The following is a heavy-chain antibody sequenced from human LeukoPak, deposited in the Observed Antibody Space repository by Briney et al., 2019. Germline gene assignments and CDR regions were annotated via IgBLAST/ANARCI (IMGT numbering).Heavy chain of an antibody. CDR1: GGSISSYY. V-gene: IGHV4-59*01. J-gene: IGHJ4*01. CDR3: ARDCSGGSCYSGFDY. Sequence: SETLSLTCTVSGGSISSYYWSWIRLPPGKGLEWIGYIYYSGSTNYNPSLKSRVTISVDTTKNQFSLKLSSVTAADTAVYYCARDCSGGSCYSGFDYWGHGTLVTVSS. CDR2: IYYSGST. D-gene: IGHD2-15*01.